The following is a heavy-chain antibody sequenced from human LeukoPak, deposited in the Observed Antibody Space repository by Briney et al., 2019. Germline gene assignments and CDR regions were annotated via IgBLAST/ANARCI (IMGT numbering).Heavy chain of an antibody. CDR1: GGSISNNNYY. Sequence: SETLSLTCTVSGGSISNNNYYWAWIRQPPGKGLECIGSIYYSGSPYYNPSLKSRVTISVDTSKNQFSLKLSSVTAADTAVYYCARHRYSSSWCAYWGQGILVTVSS. J-gene: IGHJ4*02. CDR3: ARHRYSSSWCAY. D-gene: IGHD6-13*01. V-gene: IGHV4-39*01. CDR2: IYYSGSP.